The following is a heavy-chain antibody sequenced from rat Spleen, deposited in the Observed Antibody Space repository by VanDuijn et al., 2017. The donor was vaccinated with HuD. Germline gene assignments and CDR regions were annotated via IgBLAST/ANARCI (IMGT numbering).Heavy chain of an antibody. V-gene: IGHV2-6*01. CDR3: ARSYGGYTSNWFPY. CDR2: ISSGGST. J-gene: IGHJ3*01. D-gene: IGHD1-11*01. CDR1: GFSLTSYT. Sequence: QVQLKESGPGLVQPSQTLSLTCTVSGFSLTSYTVSWVRQPPGKGLEWIAAISSGGSTYYNSALKSRLSISRDTSKSQVFLKMNSLQTDDTVIYFCARSYGGYTSNWFPYWGQGTLVTVSS.